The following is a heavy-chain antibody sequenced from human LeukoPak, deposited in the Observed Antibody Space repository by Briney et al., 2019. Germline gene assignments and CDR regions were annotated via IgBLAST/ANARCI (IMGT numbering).Heavy chain of an antibody. J-gene: IGHJ4*02. CDR3: AKAGYSYGIPFFDY. CDR2: TSGSGGSS. D-gene: IGHD5-18*01. Sequence: PGGSLRLSCAASGLTFSSYAMIWVRQAPGKGLEWVSTTSGSGGSSYYADSVKGRFTISRDNSKNTLYLQMNSLRAEDTAVYYCAKAGYSYGIPFFDYWGQGTLVTVSS. V-gene: IGHV3-23*01. CDR1: GLTFSSYA.